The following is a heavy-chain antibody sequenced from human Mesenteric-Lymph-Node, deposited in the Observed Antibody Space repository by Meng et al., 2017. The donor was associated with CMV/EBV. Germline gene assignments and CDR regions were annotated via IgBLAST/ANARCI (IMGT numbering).Heavy chain of an antibody. Sequence: ASVKVSCKASGYTFTNYGISWVRQAPGQGLEWMGWIKPHSGDTNYPQKFQDRVTMTRDTSITTAYMELSRLTSDDTAVYYCARDVSVEVAAPMNYWGQGTLVTVSS. CDR3: ARDVSVEVAAPMNY. J-gene: IGHJ4*02. V-gene: IGHV1-2*02. D-gene: IGHD5-12*01. CDR2: IKPHSGDT. CDR1: GYTFTNYG.